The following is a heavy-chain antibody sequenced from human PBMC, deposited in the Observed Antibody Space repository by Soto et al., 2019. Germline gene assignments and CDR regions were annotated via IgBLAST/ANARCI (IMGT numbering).Heavy chain of an antibody. J-gene: IGHJ4*02. CDR1: GGSISRGPYY. D-gene: IGHD6-19*01. CDR2: ISHSGRN. Sequence: QLQLQESGPGLVKPPETLSLTCTVSGGSISRGPYYWGWVRQPPGKGLEWIGTISHSGRNYYNPSLKGRVTISAGTSRNQFSLRLTSVTAADTAVYFCARLGSSGWYQGSYFDYWGQGTLVTVSS. CDR3: ARLGSSGWYQGSYFDY. V-gene: IGHV4-39*01.